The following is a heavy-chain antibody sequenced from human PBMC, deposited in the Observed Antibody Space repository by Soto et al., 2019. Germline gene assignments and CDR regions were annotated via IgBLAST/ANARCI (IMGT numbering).Heavy chain of an antibody. Sequence: SETLSLTCAVYGGPFSGYYWSWIRQPPGKGLEWIGQINHGGSTNYNPSLKSRVTISVDTSKNQFSLNLNSVTAADTAVYFCARRPDGFEIWGQGTMVTVSS. V-gene: IGHV4-34*01. CDR3: ARRPDGFEI. CDR1: GGPFSGYY. CDR2: INHGGST. J-gene: IGHJ3*02. D-gene: IGHD6-6*01.